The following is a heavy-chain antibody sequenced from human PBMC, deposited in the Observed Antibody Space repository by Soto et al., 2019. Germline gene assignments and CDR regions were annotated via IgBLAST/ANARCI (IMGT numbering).Heavy chain of an antibody. D-gene: IGHD3-3*01. J-gene: IGHJ5*02. Sequence: ASVKVSCKASGYTFTSYGISWVRQAPGQGLEWMGWISAYNGITNYAQKLQGRVTMTTDTSTSTAYMELRSLRSDDTAVYYCARVGDYDFWSGSSFDPWGQGTLVTVSS. CDR2: ISAYNGIT. V-gene: IGHV1-18*01. CDR3: ARVGDYDFWSGSSFDP. CDR1: GYTFTSYG.